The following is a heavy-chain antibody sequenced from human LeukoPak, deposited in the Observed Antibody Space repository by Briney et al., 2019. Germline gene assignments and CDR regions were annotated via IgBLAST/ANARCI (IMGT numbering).Heavy chain of an antibody. CDR3: ARDGPMRSTTAPGLYYFDY. J-gene: IGHJ4*02. D-gene: IGHD1-14*01. V-gene: IGHV3-48*03. CDR1: GFTFSNYE. Sequence: GGSLRLSCAVSGFTFSNYEMNWVRQAPGKGLEWVSYISSSGSTIHYADSVKGRFTISRDNAKNSLYLQVNSLRAEDTAVYYCARDGPMRSTTAPGLYYFDYWGQGTLVTVSS. CDR2: ISSSGSTI.